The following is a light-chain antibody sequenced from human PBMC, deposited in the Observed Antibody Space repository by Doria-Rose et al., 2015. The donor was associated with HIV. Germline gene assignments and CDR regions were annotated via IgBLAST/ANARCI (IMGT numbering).Light chain of an antibody. CDR1: SGPVTGAYY. V-gene: IGLV8-61*01. CDR3: VLYMGSGIWM. Sequence: QAVVTQEPSSSVSLGGTVTLTCGLTSGPVTGAYYPSWHQQTPGQAPRTLIYNTYSLSSWVSDRFSGSILGNKAALTISGAQADDESDYYCVLYMGSGIWMFGGGTELTVL. J-gene: IGLJ3*02. CDR2: NTY.